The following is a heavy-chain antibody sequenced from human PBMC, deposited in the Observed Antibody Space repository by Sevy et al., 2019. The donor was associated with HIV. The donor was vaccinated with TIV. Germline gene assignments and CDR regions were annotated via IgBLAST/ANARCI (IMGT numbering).Heavy chain of an antibody. CDR3: AREGCSKPHDY. CDR2: LSFGGGKI. Sequence: GGSLRLSCAASGFTFSSYAMTWVRQAPGKGLEWVSTLSFGGGKINYADSVKGTFTISRDNSKNTQYLQMNSLGAEDTAVYYCAREGCSKPHDYWGQGTLVTVSS. V-gene: IGHV3-23*01. J-gene: IGHJ4*02. CDR1: GFTFSSYA. D-gene: IGHD3-10*02.